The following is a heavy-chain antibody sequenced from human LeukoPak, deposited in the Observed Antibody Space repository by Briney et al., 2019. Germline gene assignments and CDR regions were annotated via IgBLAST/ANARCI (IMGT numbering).Heavy chain of an antibody. J-gene: IGHJ4*02. CDR3: AKDIFTGIAAAGAIDY. V-gene: IGHV3-9*01. D-gene: IGHD6-13*01. CDR2: ISWNSGSL. CDR1: GFTFDDYA. Sequence: GRSLRLSCAASGFTFDDYAMHWVRQAPGKGLEWVSGISWNSGSLGYADSVKGRFTISRDNAKNSLYLQMNSLRAEDTALYYCAKDIFTGIAAAGAIDYWGQGTLVTVSS.